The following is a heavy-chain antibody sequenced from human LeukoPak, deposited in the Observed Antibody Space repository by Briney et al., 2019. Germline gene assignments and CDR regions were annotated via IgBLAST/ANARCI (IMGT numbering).Heavy chain of an antibody. CDR2: TYYRSKWYN. J-gene: IGHJ4*02. CDR1: GDSVSSNSAA. CDR3: GRSVYYDILTGYSQYYFDY. V-gene: IGHV6-1*01. D-gene: IGHD3-9*01. Sequence: SQTLSLTCAISGDSVSSNSAAWNWIRQSPSRGLEWLGRTYYRSKWYNDYAVSVKSRITINPDTSKNQFSLQLNSVTPEDTAVYYCGRSVYYDILTGYSQYYFDYWGQGTLVTVSS.